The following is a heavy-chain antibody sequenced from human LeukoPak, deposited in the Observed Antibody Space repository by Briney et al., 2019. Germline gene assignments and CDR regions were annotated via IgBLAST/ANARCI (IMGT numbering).Heavy chain of an antibody. CDR2: ISYDGNNK. Sequence: GGSLRLSCSVSGFTFSTFAMHWVRQGPGEGLEWVAVISYDGNNKYYADSVKGRCTISRDNSKNTLYLQMNSLRAEDTAVYYCARDNQVYGFDPWGQGTLVTVSS. V-gene: IGHV3-30*04. CDR1: GFTFSTFA. CDR3: ARDNQVYGFDP. J-gene: IGHJ5*02. D-gene: IGHD2-8*01.